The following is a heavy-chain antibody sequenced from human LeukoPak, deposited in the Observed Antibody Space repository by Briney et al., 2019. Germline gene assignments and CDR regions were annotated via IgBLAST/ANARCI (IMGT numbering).Heavy chain of an antibody. J-gene: IGHJ4*02. CDR1: GLTFDDYG. Sequence: RPGGSLRLSCVASGLTFDDYGMSGVRQAPGKGLKWVSGINWNGGSTGYADSVKGRFTISKDNAKKTLYLEMNSLRAEDTALYYCARGDRSGWYFDYWGQGTLVTVSS. CDR3: ARGDRSGWYFDY. D-gene: IGHD6-19*01. V-gene: IGHV3-20*04. CDR2: INWNGGST.